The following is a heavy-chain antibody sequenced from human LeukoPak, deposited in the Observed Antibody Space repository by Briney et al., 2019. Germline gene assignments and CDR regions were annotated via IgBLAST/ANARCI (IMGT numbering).Heavy chain of an antibody. CDR3: AKDPDYAGHYYYYYGMDV. J-gene: IGHJ6*02. Sequence: GGSLRLSCAASGFTFSSYWMSWVRQAPGKGLEWVANIKQDGSEKYYVDSVKGRFTISRDNAKNSLYLQMNSLRAEDTAVYYCAKDPDYAGHYYYYYGMDVWGQGTTVTVSS. CDR1: GFTFSSYW. D-gene: IGHD4-17*01. V-gene: IGHV3-7*03. CDR2: IKQDGSEK.